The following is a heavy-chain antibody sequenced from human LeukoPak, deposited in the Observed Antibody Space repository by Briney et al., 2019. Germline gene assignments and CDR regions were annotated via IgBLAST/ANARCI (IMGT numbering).Heavy chain of an antibody. CDR2: INHSGST. V-gene: IGHV4-34*01. Sequence: SETLSLTCAVYGGSFSGYYLSWIRQPPGKGLEWIGEINHSGSTNYNPSLKSRVTISVDTSKNQFSLKLSSVTAADTAVYYCAREQRITMMEDAFDIWGQGTMVTVSS. J-gene: IGHJ3*02. CDR3: AREQRITMMEDAFDI. D-gene: IGHD3-22*01. CDR1: GGSFSGYY.